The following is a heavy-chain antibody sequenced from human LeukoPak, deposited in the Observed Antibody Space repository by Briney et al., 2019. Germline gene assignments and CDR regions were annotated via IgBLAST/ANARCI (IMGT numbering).Heavy chain of an antibody. Sequence: PSETLSLTCTVSGGSISSYYWSWIRQPPGKGLEWIEYIHYSGSTNYNPSLKSRVIISVDTSKNQFSLKLNSVTAADAAVYYCATGGYCSSTSCYGPRWFDPWGQGTLVTVSS. V-gene: IGHV4-59*01. CDR2: IHYSGST. CDR1: GGSISSYY. J-gene: IGHJ5*02. CDR3: ATGGYCSSTSCYGPRWFDP. D-gene: IGHD2-2*01.